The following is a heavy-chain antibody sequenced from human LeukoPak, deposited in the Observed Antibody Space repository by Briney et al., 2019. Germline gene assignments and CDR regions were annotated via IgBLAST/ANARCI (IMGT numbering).Heavy chain of an antibody. CDR3: AKDLDNEAVVASYYFDS. CDR2: MSYDGINK. CDR1: GFTFYNYA. Sequence: SGKSLRLSCAASGFTFYNYAMHWVRQAPGKGLEWVAVMSYDGINKYYADSVTGRFTGSRDNSKNTVYLHLNNLRPEDTAVYYCAKDLDNEAVVASYYFDSWGQGTLVTVSS. J-gene: IGHJ4*02. V-gene: IGHV3-30-3*01. D-gene: IGHD2-21*01.